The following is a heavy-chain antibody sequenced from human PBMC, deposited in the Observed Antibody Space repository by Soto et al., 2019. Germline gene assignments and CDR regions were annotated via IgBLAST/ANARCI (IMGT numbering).Heavy chain of an antibody. V-gene: IGHV2-70*01. CDR2: IDWDDDK. CDR1: GFSLSTSGMC. CDR3: ARNPRYYDFWSGQYYYYGMDV. Sequence: SGPTLVSPXPPLTLTCTFSGFSLSTSGMCVSWIRQPPGKALEWLALIDWDDDKYYSTSLKTRLTISKDTSKNQVVLTMTNMDPVDTATYYCARNPRYYDFWSGQYYYYGMDVWGQGTTVTVSS. J-gene: IGHJ6*02. D-gene: IGHD3-3*01.